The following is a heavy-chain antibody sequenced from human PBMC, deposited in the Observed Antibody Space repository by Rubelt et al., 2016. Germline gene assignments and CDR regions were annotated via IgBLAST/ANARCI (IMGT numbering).Heavy chain of an antibody. CDR3: ARQSSSGWYAFDI. D-gene: IGHD6-19*01. Sequence: QLQLQESGPGLVKPSETLSLTCTVSGGSISSSSYYWGWIRPPPGKGLEWIGSIYYSGGTYYNPSLKSGVTKSVGTSKYQFSLKLSSVTAADTAVYYCARQSSSGWYAFDIWGQGTMVTVSS. V-gene: IGHV4-39*01. CDR2: IYYSGGT. J-gene: IGHJ3*02. CDR1: GGSISSSSYY.